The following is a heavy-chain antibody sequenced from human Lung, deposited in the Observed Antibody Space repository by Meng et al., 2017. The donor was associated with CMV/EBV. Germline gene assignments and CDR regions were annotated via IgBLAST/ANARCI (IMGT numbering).Heavy chain of an antibody. CDR3: AREFSGTTYYYDSSGYFAFDI. J-gene: IGHJ3*02. CDR2: ISYDGSNK. Sequence: GGSLRLXCAASGFTFSSYAMHWVRQAPGKGLEWVAVISYDGSNKYYADSVKGRFTISRDNSKNTLYLQMNSLRAEDTAVYYCAREFSGTTYYYDSSGYFAFDIWXQRTMVTVPS. D-gene: IGHD3-22*01. V-gene: IGHV3-30-3*01. CDR1: GFTFSSYA.